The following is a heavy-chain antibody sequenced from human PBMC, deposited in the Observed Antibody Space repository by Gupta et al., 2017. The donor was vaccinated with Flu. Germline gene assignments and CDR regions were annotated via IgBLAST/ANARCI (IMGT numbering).Heavy chain of an antibody. CDR3: AHRLLNYYGSGSYFRSGWFDP. Sequence: QITLQESGPTLVKPTQTLTLTCTFSGFSLSTSGVGVGWIRQPPGKALEWLALIYWDDDKRYSPSLKSRLTITKDTSKNQVVITMTNMDPVDTATYYCAHRLLNYYGSGSYFRSGWFDPWGQGTLVTVSS. V-gene: IGHV2-5*02. D-gene: IGHD3-10*01. J-gene: IGHJ5*02. CDR2: IYWDDDK. CDR1: GFSLSTSGVG.